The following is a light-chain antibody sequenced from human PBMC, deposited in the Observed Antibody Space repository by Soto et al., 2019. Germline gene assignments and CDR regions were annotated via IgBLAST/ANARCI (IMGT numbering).Light chain of an antibody. CDR1: KIERKN. CDR3: QVWDSSTAV. CDR2: RDS. J-gene: IGLJ1*01. Sequence: YELTQSLSVSVALGQTARITCGGYKIERKNVHWYQQRPGQAPVLVIYRDSNRPSGIPERFSGSNSGNTATLTISRAQAGDEADYYCQVWDSSTAVFGTGTKVTVL. V-gene: IGLV3-9*01.